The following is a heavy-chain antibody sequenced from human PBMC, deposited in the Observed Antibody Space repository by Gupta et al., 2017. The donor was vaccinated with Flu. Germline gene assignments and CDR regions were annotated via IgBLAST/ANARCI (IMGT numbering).Heavy chain of an antibody. CDR1: SSYD. V-gene: IGHV3-48*03. D-gene: IGHD3-16*01. Sequence: SSYDMSGVRQAPGRGLEWVSVISSSGITYYGDPVRGRFTISRDNAKNSLYLQMSGLRDEDTAVYYCARGHWGTWGQGTLVTVSS. CDR2: ISSSGIT. CDR3: ARGHWGT. J-gene: IGHJ5*02.